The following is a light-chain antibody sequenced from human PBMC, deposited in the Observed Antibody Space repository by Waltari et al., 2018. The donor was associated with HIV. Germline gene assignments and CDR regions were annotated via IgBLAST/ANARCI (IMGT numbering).Light chain of an antibody. CDR2: DVS. Sequence: QSALTQPPSVSGSLGQSVTIYCTGTSSDVGNYNEVSWYQQSPGTAPKLMIYDVSNRPSGVPDRVSGSKSGNTASLTISGLLAEDEADYYCSSFTTSITVVFGGGTKLTVL. V-gene: IGLV2-18*02. J-gene: IGLJ2*01. CDR1: SSDVGNYNE. CDR3: SSFTTSITVV.